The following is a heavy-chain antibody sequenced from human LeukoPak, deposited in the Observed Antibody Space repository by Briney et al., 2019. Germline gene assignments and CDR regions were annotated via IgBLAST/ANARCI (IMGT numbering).Heavy chain of an antibody. D-gene: IGHD2-15*01. CDR1: GYDFTTNY. J-gene: IGHJ4*02. V-gene: IGHV1-46*01. CDR2: INPSVSST. CDR3: AKGYCTGASCYVLDS. Sequence: GASVKVSCKASGYDFTTNYIHWVRQAPGQGLEWMGTINPSVSSTTYAQRFRGRVTMTRDTSTATVYMDMGRLTSEDTAIYYCAKGYCTGASCYVLDSWGQGTLVTVSS.